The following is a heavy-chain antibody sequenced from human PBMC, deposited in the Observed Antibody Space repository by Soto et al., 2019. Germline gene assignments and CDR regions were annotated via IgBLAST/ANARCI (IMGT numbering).Heavy chain of an antibody. D-gene: IGHD3-3*01. CDR3: ARLDFRSGYYGGRFDP. CDR1: GYSVNNNDFY. CDR2: IFYSGTT. J-gene: IGHJ5*02. V-gene: IGHV4-39*01. Sequence: TSETLSLTCTVSGYSVNNNDFYWAWIRQPPGKGLEWVVTIFYSGTTYHNPSLKGRVTASVDRSENQFSLKLTSVTASDTAVYYCARLDFRSGYYGGRFDPWGQGTLVTVSS.